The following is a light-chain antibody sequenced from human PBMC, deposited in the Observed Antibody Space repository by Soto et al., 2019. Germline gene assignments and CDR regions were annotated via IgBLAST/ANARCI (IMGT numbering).Light chain of an antibody. J-gene: IGKJ1*01. CDR3: QQYNSYPPWT. Sequence: DIQMTQSPSTLSASVGDRVTITCRASQSISSWLAWYQQKPGKAPKLLIYKASSLESGVPSRFRGSGSGTEFTLTISSLQPDDFATYYCQQYNSYPPWTFVQGTKGEIK. CDR2: KAS. V-gene: IGKV1-5*03. CDR1: QSISSW.